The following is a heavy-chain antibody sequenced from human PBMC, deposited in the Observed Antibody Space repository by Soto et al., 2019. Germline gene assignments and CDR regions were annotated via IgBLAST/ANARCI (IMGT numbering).Heavy chain of an antibody. V-gene: IGHV3-23*01. CDR3: AKPARSGYYYGLFPDT. CDR1: GFTFCSYA. J-gene: IGHJ5*02. D-gene: IGHD3-22*01. Sequence: GSLRISCAASGFTFCSYAMMWVRQAPGNGLEWVSGISGSGGSTYYADSVKGRFSISRDNSKNTLYLQMNSLRAEDTAVYYCAKPARSGYYYGLFPDTWVQGTLVTVSS. CDR2: ISGSGGST.